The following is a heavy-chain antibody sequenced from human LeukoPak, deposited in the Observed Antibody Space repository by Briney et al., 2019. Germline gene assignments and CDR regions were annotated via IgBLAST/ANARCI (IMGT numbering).Heavy chain of an antibody. CDR3: TRVTYYYDNSGYFHFDS. D-gene: IGHD3-22*01. J-gene: IGHJ4*02. Sequence: GGSLRLSCTTSGFTFGDYAMSWVRQAPGKGLEWVSFIRRKAHGGTTEYAVSVKGRFSSSRDDSKSIAYLQMNSLKTEDTAVYFCTRVTYYYDNSGYFHFDSWGQGSLVTVSS. V-gene: IGHV3-49*04. CDR2: IRRKAHGGTT. CDR1: GFTFGDYA.